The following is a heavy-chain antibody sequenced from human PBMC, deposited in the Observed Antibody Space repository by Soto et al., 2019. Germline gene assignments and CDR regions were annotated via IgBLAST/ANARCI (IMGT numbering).Heavy chain of an antibody. Sequence: QLQLQESGSGLVKPSQTLSLTCAVSGGSISSGGYSWSWIRQPPGKGLEWIGCMYHTVSTYYNPSLKSRVTTSVDRSKNQFSLKLSSVTAADTAVYYCARATTITLYNWFDPWGQGTLVTVSS. CDR1: GGSISSGGYS. J-gene: IGHJ5*02. V-gene: IGHV4-30-2*01. CDR2: MYHTVST. CDR3: ARATTITLYNWFDP. D-gene: IGHD4-4*01.